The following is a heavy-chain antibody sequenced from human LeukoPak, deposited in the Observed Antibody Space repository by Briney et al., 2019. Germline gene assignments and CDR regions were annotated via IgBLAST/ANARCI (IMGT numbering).Heavy chain of an antibody. Sequence: GGSLRLSCAASGFTFSSYAMSWVRQAPGKGLEWVSGISGSGGSTYYADSVKGRFTISRDKSKNTLYLQMNSLRAEDTAVYYCAKVDSGYEMARGVVFDFWGQGTMVTVSS. CDR2: ISGSGGST. CDR3: AKVDSGYEMARGVVFDF. J-gene: IGHJ3*01. CDR1: GFTFSSYA. V-gene: IGHV3-23*01. D-gene: IGHD5-12*01.